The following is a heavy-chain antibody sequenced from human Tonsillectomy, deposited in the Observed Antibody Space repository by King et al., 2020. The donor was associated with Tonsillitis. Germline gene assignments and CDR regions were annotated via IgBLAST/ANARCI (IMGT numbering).Heavy chain of an antibody. CDR2: IYPGDSDT. Sequence: QLVQSGAEVKKPGESLKISCQGSEYSFTSYWIAWVRQMPGKGLEWMGIIYPGDSDTRYSPSFQGQVTISADKSIITAYLQWSSLKASDPAMYYCAGQLWDYYSDSGGPSDAFDIWGQGTMVTVSS. CDR1: EYSFTSYW. D-gene: IGHD3-10*01. CDR3: AGQLWDYYSDSGGPSDAFDI. V-gene: IGHV5-51*01. J-gene: IGHJ3*02.